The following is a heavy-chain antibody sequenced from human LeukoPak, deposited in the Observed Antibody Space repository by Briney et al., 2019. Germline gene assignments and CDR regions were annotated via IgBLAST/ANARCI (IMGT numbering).Heavy chain of an antibody. V-gene: IGHV3-21*01. J-gene: IGHJ4*02. CDR2: ISSSSSYI. Sequence: PGGSLRLSCAASGFTFSSYSMNWVRQAPRKGLEWVSSISSSSSYIYYADSAKGRFTISRDNAKNSLYLQMNSLRAEDTAVYYCARVSGGSGWYYFDYWGQGTLVTVSS. CDR1: GFTFSSYS. D-gene: IGHD6-19*01. CDR3: ARVSGGSGWYYFDY.